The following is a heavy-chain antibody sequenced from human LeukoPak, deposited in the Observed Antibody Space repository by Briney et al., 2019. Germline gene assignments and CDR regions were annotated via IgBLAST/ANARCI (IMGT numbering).Heavy chain of an antibody. J-gene: IGHJ4*02. D-gene: IGHD2-2*01. V-gene: IGHV4-59*12. Sequence: SETLSLTCTVSGDSISSYYCSWIRQPPEKGLEGIGYVYHRGCTYYNPSLKSRVTISVDTSKNQFSLKLSSVTAADTAVYYCAREYVVVVPAATYFDYWGQGTLVTVSP. CDR1: GDSISSYY. CDR3: AREYVVVVPAATYFDY. CDR2: VYHRGCT.